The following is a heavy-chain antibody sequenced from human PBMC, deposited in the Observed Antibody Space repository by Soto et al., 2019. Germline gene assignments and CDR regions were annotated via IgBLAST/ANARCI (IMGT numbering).Heavy chain of an antibody. Sequence: AAVKVSCKASGYTFTGYYMHWVRQAPGQGLEWMGWINPNSGGTNYAQKFQGRVTMTRDTSISTAYMELSRLRSDDTAVYYCARDPVVPAAIRHDYYYYYGMDVWGQGTTVTVSS. J-gene: IGHJ6*02. V-gene: IGHV1-2*02. CDR2: INPNSGGT. CDR3: ARDPVVPAAIRHDYYYYYGMDV. CDR1: GYTFTGYY. D-gene: IGHD2-2*01.